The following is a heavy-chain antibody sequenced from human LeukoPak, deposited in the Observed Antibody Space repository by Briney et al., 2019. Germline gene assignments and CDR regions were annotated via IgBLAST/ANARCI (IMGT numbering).Heavy chain of an antibody. V-gene: IGHV4-39*07. CDR3: ARRSYDSSGYHNYYYYGMDV. CDR1: GGSTSSSSHY. CDR2: IYYGGST. Sequence: SETLSLTCTVSGGSTSSSSHYWGWIRQPPGKGLEWIGSIYYGGSTYYNPSLKSRVTISVDTSKNQFSLKLSSVTAADTAVYYCARRSYDSSGYHNYYYYGMDVWGQGTTVTVSS. D-gene: IGHD3-22*01. J-gene: IGHJ6*02.